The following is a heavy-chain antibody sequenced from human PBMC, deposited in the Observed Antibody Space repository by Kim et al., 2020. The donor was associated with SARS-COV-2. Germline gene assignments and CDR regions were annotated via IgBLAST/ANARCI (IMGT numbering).Heavy chain of an antibody. J-gene: IGHJ4*02. Sequence: GWSLRLSCAASGFTFSGSAMHWVRQASGKGLEWVGRIRSKANSYATAYAASVKGRFTISRDDSKNTAYLQMNSLKTEDTAVYYCTRLPKNYSSSSGDYWGQGTLVTVSS. V-gene: IGHV3-73*01. CDR3: TRLPKNYSSSSGDY. CDR1: GFTFSGSA. D-gene: IGHD6-6*01. CDR2: IRSKANSYAT.